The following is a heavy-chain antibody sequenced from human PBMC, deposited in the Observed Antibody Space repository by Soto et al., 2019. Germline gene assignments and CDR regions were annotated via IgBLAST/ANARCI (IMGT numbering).Heavy chain of an antibody. J-gene: IGHJ6*02. CDR3: AKLTGSDFWSGFSVGNYYYYGMDV. Sequence: GGSLRLSCAASGFTFSSYAMSWVRQAPGKGLEWVSAISGSGGSTYYADSVKGRFTISRDNSKNTLYLQMNSLRAEDTAVYYCAKLTGSDFWSGFSVGNYYYYGMDVWGQGTMVTVSS. CDR1: GFTFSSYA. V-gene: IGHV3-23*01. CDR2: ISGSGGST. D-gene: IGHD3-3*01.